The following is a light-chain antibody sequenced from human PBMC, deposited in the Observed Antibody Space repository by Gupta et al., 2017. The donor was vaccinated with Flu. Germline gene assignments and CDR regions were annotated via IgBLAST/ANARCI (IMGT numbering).Light chain of an antibody. CDR2: EVS. CDR1: SSDIGAYDF. CDR3: TSWTRSDTLV. Sequence: QSALTQPASASGSPGQSITIPCTETSSDIGAYDFVSWYQHHPGEAPKLLIFEVSRRPSGISERFSGSRTGNMASLTVSGLQTDDEADYYCTSWTRSDTLVFGTGSKVTV. J-gene: IGLJ1*01. V-gene: IGLV2-14*01.